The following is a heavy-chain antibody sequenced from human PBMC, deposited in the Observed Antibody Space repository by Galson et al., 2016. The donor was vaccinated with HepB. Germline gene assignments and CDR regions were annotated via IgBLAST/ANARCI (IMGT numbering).Heavy chain of an antibody. D-gene: IGHD3/OR15-3a*01. J-gene: IGHJ6*02. CDR1: GASISGHY. V-gene: IGHV4-59*11. Sequence: SETLSLTCAVSGASISGHYWSWIRQPPGKGLEWIGYVHYSGTTNYNPSLKSRVSISIDTSKTHFSLRLTSLTAAATAIYFSARDGRAWVGLDVWGQGTTVTVSS. CDR3: ARDGRAWVGLDV. CDR2: VHYSGTT.